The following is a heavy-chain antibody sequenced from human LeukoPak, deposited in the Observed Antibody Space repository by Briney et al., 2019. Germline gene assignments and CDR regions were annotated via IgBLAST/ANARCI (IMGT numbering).Heavy chain of an antibody. J-gene: IGHJ4*02. D-gene: IGHD3-16*01. Sequence: GGSLRLSCAVSGFTFSSYAMHWVRQAPGKGLEHVSAISSNGGSTYYANSVKGRFTISRDNAKNTLYLQMNSLRAEDTAVYYCARDNHPHDGGPRIDYWGQGTLVTVSS. V-gene: IGHV3-64*01. CDR3: ARDNHPHDGGPRIDY. CDR2: ISSNGGST. CDR1: GFTFSSYA.